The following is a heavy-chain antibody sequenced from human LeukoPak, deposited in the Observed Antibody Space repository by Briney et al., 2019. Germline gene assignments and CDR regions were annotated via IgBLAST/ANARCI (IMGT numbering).Heavy chain of an antibody. J-gene: IGHJ3*02. CDR3: ARVRSVVVTAYDAFDI. V-gene: IGHV4-59*01. D-gene: IGHD2-21*02. Sequence: SETLSLTCTASGGSISGYYWSWIRQPPGKGLEWIGYIYYSGSTNYNPSLKSRVTMLVDTSKNQFSLNLSSVTAADTAVYYCARVRSVVVTAYDAFDIWGQGTMVTVSS. CDR2: IYYSGST. CDR1: GGSISGYY.